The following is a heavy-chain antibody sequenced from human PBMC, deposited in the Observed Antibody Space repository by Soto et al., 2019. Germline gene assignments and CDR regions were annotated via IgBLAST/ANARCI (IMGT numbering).Heavy chain of an antibody. J-gene: IGHJ4*02. D-gene: IGHD1-26*01. CDR2: IIPIFGTA. V-gene: IGHV1-69*01. CDR3: AAPGRRSGSFYYFYF. CDR1: GGTFSSYA. Sequence: QVQLVPSGAEVTKPGSSVQVSCKASGGTFSSYAISWVRQAPGQGLEWMGGIIPIFGTANSAQKFQGRVTSTADEYTSTAYMELSSLRSEDTAVYYCAAPGRRSGSFYYFYFRGQVTLVTVSS.